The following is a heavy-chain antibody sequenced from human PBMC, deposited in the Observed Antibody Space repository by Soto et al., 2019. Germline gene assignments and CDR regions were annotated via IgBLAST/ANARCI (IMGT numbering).Heavy chain of an antibody. J-gene: IGHJ6*03. Sequence: SETLSLTCTVSGGSISSYYWSWIRQPPGKGLEWIGYIYYSGSTNYNPSLKSRVTISVDTSKNQFSLKLSSVTAADTAVYYCARANPPFFPDYIWGSYRSNYYYMDVWGKGTTVTVSS. CDR1: GGSISSYY. CDR3: ARANPPFFPDYIWGSYRSNYYYMDV. CDR2: IYYSGST. D-gene: IGHD3-16*02. V-gene: IGHV4-59*01.